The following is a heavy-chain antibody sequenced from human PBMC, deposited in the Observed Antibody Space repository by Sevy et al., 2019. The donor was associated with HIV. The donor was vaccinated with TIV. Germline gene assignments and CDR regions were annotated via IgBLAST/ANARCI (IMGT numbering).Heavy chain of an antibody. CDR1: GFSFSRFW. J-gene: IGHJ4*02. CDR2: IKEDGSEK. CDR3: TRGNR. V-gene: IGHV3-7*03. Sequence: GGSLRPSCAASGFSFSRFWMSWVRQAPGKGPEWVAKIKEDGSEKYYVDSVKGRFTISRDNAKYSMYLEMNSLRAEDTAMYYCTRGNRWGQGTLVTVSS.